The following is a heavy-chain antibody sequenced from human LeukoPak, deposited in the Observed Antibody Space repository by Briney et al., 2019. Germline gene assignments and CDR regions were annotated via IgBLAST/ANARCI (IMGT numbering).Heavy chain of an antibody. J-gene: IGHJ5*02. D-gene: IGHD5-18*01. CDR2: IYYSGST. V-gene: IGHV4-39*01. CDR3: ARRIQLHWFDP. CDR1: GGSISSSSYY. Sequence: SETLSLTCTVSGGSISSSSYYWGWIRQPPGKGLEWIGSIYYSGSTYYNPSLKSRVTISVDTSKNQFSLKLSSVTAADTAVYYCARRIQLHWFDPWGQGTLVTVSS.